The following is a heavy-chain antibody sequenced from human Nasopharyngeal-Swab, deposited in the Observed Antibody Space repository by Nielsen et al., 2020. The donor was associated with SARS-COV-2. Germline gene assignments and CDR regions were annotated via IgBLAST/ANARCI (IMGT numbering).Heavy chain of an antibody. V-gene: IGHV3-74*03. J-gene: IGHJ3*02. Sequence: GESLKISCAASGFTFSSYWMHWVRQAPGEGLVWVSRINADGSSTTYADSLKGRFTISRDNAKNSLYLQMNSLRAEDTALYYCAKYGRAFDIWGQGTMVTVSS. D-gene: IGHD2/OR15-2a*01. CDR2: INADGSST. CDR1: GFTFSSYW. CDR3: AKYGRAFDI.